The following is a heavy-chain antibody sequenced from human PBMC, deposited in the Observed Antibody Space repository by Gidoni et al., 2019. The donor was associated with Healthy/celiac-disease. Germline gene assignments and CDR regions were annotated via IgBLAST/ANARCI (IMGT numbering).Heavy chain of an antibody. J-gene: IGHJ6*02. D-gene: IGHD3-3*01. CDR1: GFTFSNAW. CDR2: IKSKTDGGTT. Sequence: EVQLVESGGGLVKPGGSLRLSCAASGFTFSNAWMSWVRQAPGKGLEWVGRIKSKTDGGTTDYAAPVKGRFTISRDDSKNTLYLQMNSLKTEDTAVYYCTRATYDFWSGRGDPYGMDVWGQGTTVTVSS. CDR3: TRATYDFWSGRGDPYGMDV. V-gene: IGHV3-15*01.